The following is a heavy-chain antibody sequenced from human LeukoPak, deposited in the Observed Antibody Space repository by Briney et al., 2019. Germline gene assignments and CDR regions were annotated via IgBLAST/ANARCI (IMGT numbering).Heavy chain of an antibody. Sequence: GGSLRLSCAASGFTFSDYYMSWIRQAPGKGLEGVSYISSSGSTIYYADSVKGRFTISRDNAKNSLYLQMNSLRAEDTAVYYCARLYYYDSSGYYPYFEYWGQGTLVTVSS. D-gene: IGHD3-22*01. CDR1: GFTFSDYY. CDR2: ISSSGSTI. V-gene: IGHV3-11*04. CDR3: ARLYYYDSSGYYPYFEY. J-gene: IGHJ4*02.